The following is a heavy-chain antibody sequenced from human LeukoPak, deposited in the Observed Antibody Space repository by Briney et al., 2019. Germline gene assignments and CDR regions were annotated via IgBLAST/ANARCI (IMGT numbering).Heavy chain of an antibody. CDR2: INPNSGDT. J-gene: IGHJ4*02. Sequence: ASVKVSCKASKYTFNAYYLHWVRQAPGQGLEWMGWINPNSGDTKYAQKFQGRVTMTRDTSISTAYMELSRLRSDDTAVYYCATQRGSYLWGTDFDYWGQGTLVTVSS. CDR1: KYTFNAYY. D-gene: IGHD3-16*01. CDR3: ATQRGSYLWGTDFDY. V-gene: IGHV1-2*02.